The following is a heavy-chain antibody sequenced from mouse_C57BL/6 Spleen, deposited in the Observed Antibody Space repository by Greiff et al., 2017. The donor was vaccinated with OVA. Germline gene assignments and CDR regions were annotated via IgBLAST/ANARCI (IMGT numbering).Heavy chain of an antibody. J-gene: IGHJ2*01. CDR1: GYTFTDYY. Sequence: EVQLQQSGPELVKPGASVKISCKASGYTFTDYYMNWVKQSHGKSLEWIGDINPNNGGTSYNQKFKGKATLTVDKSSSTAYMELRSLTSEDSAVYYCARRDYFYYFDYWGQGTTLTVSS. D-gene: IGHD2-13*01. CDR3: ARRDYFYYFDY. CDR2: INPNNGGT. V-gene: IGHV1-26*01.